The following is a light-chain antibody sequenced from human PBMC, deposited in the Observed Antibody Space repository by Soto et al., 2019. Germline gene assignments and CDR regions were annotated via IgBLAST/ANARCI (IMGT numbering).Light chain of an antibody. CDR3: QQYDSYSWT. CDR1: QNIISW. Sequence: DIQMTQSPSTLSASVGDRVTITCRASQNIISWLAWYQQKPGKAPKLLIYKASSLESGVPLRFSGSGSGTEFTLTINSLQSDDLATYYCQQYDSYSWTFGQGTKVDIK. V-gene: IGKV1-5*03. J-gene: IGKJ1*01. CDR2: KAS.